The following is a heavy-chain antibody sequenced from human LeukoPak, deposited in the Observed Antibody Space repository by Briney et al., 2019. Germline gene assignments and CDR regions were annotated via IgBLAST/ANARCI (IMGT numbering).Heavy chain of an antibody. Sequence: SSETLSLTCTVSSGSISTSNYYWGWIRQPPGKGLEWIGSIYYSGSTYYNPSLKSRVTISVDTSKNQFSLKLSSVTAADTAVYYCARVPSYGYLNWFDPWGQGTLVTVSS. CDR3: ARVPSYGYLNWFDP. J-gene: IGHJ5*02. D-gene: IGHD5-18*01. CDR2: IYYSGST. CDR1: SGSISTSNYY. V-gene: IGHV4-39*07.